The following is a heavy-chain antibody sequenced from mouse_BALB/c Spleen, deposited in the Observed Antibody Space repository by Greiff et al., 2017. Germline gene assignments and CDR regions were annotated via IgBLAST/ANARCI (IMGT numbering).Heavy chain of an antibody. D-gene: IGHD2-10*02. V-gene: IGHV5-17*02. Sequence: EVQGVESGGGLVQPGGSRKLSCAASGFTFSSFGMHWVRQAPEKGLEWVAYISSGSSTIYYADTVKGRFTISRDNPKNTLFLQMTSLRSEDTAMYYCARSGGYGLLFYAMDYWGQGTSVTVSS. CDR2: ISSGSSTI. CDR3: ARSGGYGLLFYAMDY. J-gene: IGHJ4*01. CDR1: GFTFSSFG.